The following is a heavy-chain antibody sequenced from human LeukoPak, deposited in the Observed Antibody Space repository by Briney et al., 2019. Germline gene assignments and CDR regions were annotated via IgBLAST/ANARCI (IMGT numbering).Heavy chain of an antibody. CDR3: VRDRGSYRPIDY. CDR2: ISSSGTYI. V-gene: IGHV3-21*01. J-gene: IGHJ4*02. CDR1: TFTFSSYN. Sequence: PGGSLRLSCAASTFTFSSYNMNWVRQAPGKGLEWVSSISSSGTYIYYRDPVKGRFTISRDNAENSLYLEMNSLRVEDTAIYYCVRDRGSYRPIDYWGQGTLVTVSS. D-gene: IGHD1-26*01.